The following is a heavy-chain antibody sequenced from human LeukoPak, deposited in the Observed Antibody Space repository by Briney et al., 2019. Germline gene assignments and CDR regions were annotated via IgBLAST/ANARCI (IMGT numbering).Heavy chain of an antibody. V-gene: IGHV4-59*01. D-gene: IGHD1-26*01. CDR3: ARGGGRGSYGPYYYYGMDV. J-gene: IGHJ6*02. CDR1: GGSISSYY. CDR2: IYYSGST. Sequence: SETLSLTCTVSGGSISSYYWSWIRQPPGKGLEWIGYIYYSGSTNYNPSLKSRVTISVDTSKNQFSLKLSSVTAADTAVYYCARGGGRGSYGPYYYYGMDVWGQGTTVTVSS.